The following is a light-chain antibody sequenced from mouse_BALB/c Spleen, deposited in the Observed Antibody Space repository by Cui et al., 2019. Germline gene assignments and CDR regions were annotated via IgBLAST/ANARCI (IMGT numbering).Light chain of an antibody. CDR2: WAS. Sequence: DIVTTQSPSSLTVTAGEKVTMSCKSSQSLLNSGNQKNYLTWYQQKPGQPPKLLIYWASTRESGVPDRFTGSGSGTDFTLTISSVQAEDLAVYYCQNDYSYPFTFGSGTKLEIK. CDR3: QNDYSYPFT. J-gene: IGKJ4*01. CDR1: QSLLNSGNQKNY. V-gene: IGKV8-19*01.